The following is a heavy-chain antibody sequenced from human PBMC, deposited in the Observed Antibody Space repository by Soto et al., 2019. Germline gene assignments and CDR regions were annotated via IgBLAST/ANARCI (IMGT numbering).Heavy chain of an antibody. CDR1: GFTFSSYW. Sequence: EVQLVESGGGLVQPGGSLRLSCAASGFTFSSYWMHWVRQAPGNGLVWLSRINSDGSSATYADSVKGRFTISRDKAKSTLYLQMNSLRAEDTAMYYCAIAPRYGRDVWGQGITVTVSS. V-gene: IGHV3-74*01. CDR3: AIAPRYGRDV. J-gene: IGHJ6*02. CDR2: INSDGSSA.